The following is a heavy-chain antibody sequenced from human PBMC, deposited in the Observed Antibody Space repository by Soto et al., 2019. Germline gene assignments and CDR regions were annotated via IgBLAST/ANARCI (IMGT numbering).Heavy chain of an antibody. CDR2: FDPEDGET. CDR1: GYTLTELS. CDR3: ATRRIAARPVRTMGNWFDP. Sequence: ASVKVSCKVSGYTLTELSMHWVRQAPGKGLEWKGGFDPEDGETIYAQKFQGRVTMTEDTSTDTAYMELSSLSSEDTAVYYCATRRIAARPVRTMGNWFDPWGQGTLVTVSS. D-gene: IGHD6-6*01. V-gene: IGHV1-24*01. J-gene: IGHJ5*02.